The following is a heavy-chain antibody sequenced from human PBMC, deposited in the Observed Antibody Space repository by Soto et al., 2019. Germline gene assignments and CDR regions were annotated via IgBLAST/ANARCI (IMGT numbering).Heavy chain of an antibody. V-gene: IGHV3-66*01. CDR3: ARDPPSTSDYGLDV. J-gene: IGHJ6*02. CDR1: GFIASTSY. D-gene: IGHD3-16*01. Sequence: EVQLVEFGGTLVQPGGSLRLSCAASGFIASTSYIFWVRQAPGKGLEWVAVTYTSGSGDYADSVKGRFTSSRDDSKNTLYLQMNSLRAEDTAVYYCARDPPSTSDYGLDVWGQGTTVTVSS. CDR2: TYTSGSG.